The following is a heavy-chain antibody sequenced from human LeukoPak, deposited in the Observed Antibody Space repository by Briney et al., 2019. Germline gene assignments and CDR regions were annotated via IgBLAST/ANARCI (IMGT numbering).Heavy chain of an antibody. CDR1: GGSVSGYY. Sequence: SSETLSLTCAVYGGSVSGYYWSWIRQPPGKGREWIGESKHGGSTNYKPSLRSRVTISVDTSKNQSSLTLSSVTAADPAVYSCARGNYGMDVWGQGTTVTVSS. CDR3: ARGNYGMDV. J-gene: IGHJ6*02. V-gene: IGHV4-34*01. CDR2: SKHGGST.